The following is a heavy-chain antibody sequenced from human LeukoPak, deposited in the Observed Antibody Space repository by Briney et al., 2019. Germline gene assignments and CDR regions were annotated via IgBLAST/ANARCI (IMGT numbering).Heavy chain of an antibody. V-gene: IGHV3-7*01. J-gene: IGHJ2*01. Sequence: GGSLRLSCTGSGFMFNAYWMSWVRKAPGMGLEWVGKIRQDGGEIFYVDSVRGRFTISRDNAKNSVYLQLNGLRAEDTAVYYCARADLEWYLDLWGRGTLVTVSS. CDR3: ARADLEWYLDL. CDR2: IRQDGGEI. CDR1: GFMFNAYW.